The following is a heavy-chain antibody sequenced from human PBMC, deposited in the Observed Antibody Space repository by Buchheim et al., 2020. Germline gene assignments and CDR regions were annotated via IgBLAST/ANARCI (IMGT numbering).Heavy chain of an antibody. CDR2: IWYDGSNK. D-gene: IGHD4-23*01. V-gene: IGHV3-33*01. J-gene: IGHJ4*02. CDR3: ARDRLVHDYGGNEGLDY. CDR1: GFTFSSYG. Sequence: QVQLVESGGGVVQPGRSLRLSCAASGFTFSSYGMHWVRQAPGKGLEWVAVIWYDGSNKYYADSVKGRFTISRDNSKNTLYLKMNSLRAEDTAVYYCARDRLVHDYGGNEGLDYWGQGTL.